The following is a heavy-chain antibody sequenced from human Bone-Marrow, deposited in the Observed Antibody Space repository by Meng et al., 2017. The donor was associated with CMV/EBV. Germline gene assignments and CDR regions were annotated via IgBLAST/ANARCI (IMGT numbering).Heavy chain of an antibody. D-gene: IGHD3-10*01. CDR3: TGVTMVRGVIPNGDY. Sequence: GESLKISCAASGFTFSSYEMNWVRQAPGKGLEWVGFIRSKAYGGTTEYAASVKGRFTISRDDSKSIAYLQMNSLKTEDTAVYYCTGVTMVRGVIPNGDYWGQGTLVTVSS. CDR2: IRSKAYGGTT. J-gene: IGHJ4*02. V-gene: IGHV3-49*04. CDR1: GFTFSSYE.